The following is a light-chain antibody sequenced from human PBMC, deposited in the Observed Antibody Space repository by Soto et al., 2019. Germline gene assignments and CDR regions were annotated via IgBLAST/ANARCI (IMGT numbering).Light chain of an antibody. Sequence: VLTQSPGTLSLSPGERATLSCRASQSISSAYLAWYQQKPGQTPRLLIYGASSRAAGIPDRFSGSGSGTDFTLTISRLEPEDFAVYYCQQYGSSPWMFGQGTKVDIK. CDR3: QQYGSSPWM. CDR1: QSISSAY. J-gene: IGKJ1*01. V-gene: IGKV3-20*01. CDR2: GAS.